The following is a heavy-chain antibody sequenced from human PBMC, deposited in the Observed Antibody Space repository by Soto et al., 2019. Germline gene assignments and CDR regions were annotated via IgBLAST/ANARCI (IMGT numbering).Heavy chain of an antibody. D-gene: IGHD3-10*01. J-gene: IGHJ6*02. CDR2: TYFRSKWHN. V-gene: IGHV6-1*01. CDR3: ARLWFGALDV. CDR1: GDSVSNNRAA. Sequence: PSQTLSLTCAISGDSVSNNRAAWNWIRQSPSRGLEWLGRTYFRSKWHNDYEVSVKSRITINPDTSKNLFSLELTSVTPEDTAVYYCARLWFGALDVWGRGTTVTVSS.